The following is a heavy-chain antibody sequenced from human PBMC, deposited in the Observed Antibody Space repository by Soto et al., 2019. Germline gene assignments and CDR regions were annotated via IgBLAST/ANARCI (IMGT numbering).Heavy chain of an antibody. V-gene: IGHV1-18*01. Sequence: QFQLVQSGAEVKKPGASVKVSCKASGYTFTIYGISWVRQAPGQGLECMGWISAYNGNTNYAQKLQGRATMTTATSTSKAYMELRSLRSDDTAVYYCARDSPRSGSYGYWGQGTLVTVSS. CDR3: ARDSPRSGSYGY. J-gene: IGHJ4*02. CDR2: ISAYNGNT. CDR1: GYTFTIYG. D-gene: IGHD1-26*01.